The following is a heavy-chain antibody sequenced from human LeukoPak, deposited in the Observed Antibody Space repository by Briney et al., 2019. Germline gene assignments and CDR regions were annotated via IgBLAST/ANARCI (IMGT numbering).Heavy chain of an antibody. CDR3: ARGRIAAAGTVGFEYFQH. D-gene: IGHD6-13*01. V-gene: IGHV1-69*04. J-gene: IGHJ1*01. Sequence: GASVKVPCKASGGTFSSYAISWVRQAPGQGLEWMGRIIPILGIANYAQKFQGRVTITADESTSTAYMELSSLRSEDTAVYYCARGRIAAAGTVGFEYFQHWGQGTLVTVSS. CDR2: IIPILGIA. CDR1: GGTFSSYA.